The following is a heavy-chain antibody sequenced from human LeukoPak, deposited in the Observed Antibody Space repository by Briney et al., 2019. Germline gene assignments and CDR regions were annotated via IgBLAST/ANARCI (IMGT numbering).Heavy chain of an antibody. Sequence: ETLSLTCTVSGGSISSSSYYWGWIRQAPGKGLEWVSVIYSGGSTYYADSVKGRFTISRDNSKNTLYLQMNSLRAEDTAVYYCARDPRITMIVVVTPGAFDIWGQGTMVTVSS. V-gene: IGHV3-66*01. CDR1: GGSISSSSYY. CDR3: ARDPRITMIVVVTPGAFDI. D-gene: IGHD3-22*01. J-gene: IGHJ3*02. CDR2: IYSGGST.